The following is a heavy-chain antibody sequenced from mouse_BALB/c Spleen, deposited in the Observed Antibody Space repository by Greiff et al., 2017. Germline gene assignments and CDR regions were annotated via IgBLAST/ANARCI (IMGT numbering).Heavy chain of an antibody. V-gene: IGHV1S22*01. J-gene: IGHJ4*01. CDR1: GYTFTSYW. CDR3: TRYDGLAPYAMDY. Sequence: LQQPGSELVRPGASVKLSCKASGYTFTSYWMHWVKQRPGQGLEWIGNIYPGSGSTNYDEKFKSKATLTVDTSSSTAYMQLSSLTSEDSAVYYCTRYDGLAPYAMDYWGQGTSVTVSA. CDR2: IYPGSGST. D-gene: IGHD2-3*01.